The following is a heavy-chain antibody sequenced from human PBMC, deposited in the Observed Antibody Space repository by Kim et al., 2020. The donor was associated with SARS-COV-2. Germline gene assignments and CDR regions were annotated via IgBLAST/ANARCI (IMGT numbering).Heavy chain of an antibody. J-gene: IGHJ3*02. D-gene: IGHD2-2*01. CDR1: GGSISSSNW. Sequence: SETLSLTCAVSGGSISSSNWWSWVRQPPGKGLEWIGEIYHSGSTNYNPSLKSRVTISVDKSKNQFSLKLSSVTAADTAVYYCASVGDCSSTSCYLLFFDIWGQGTIVTVSS. V-gene: IGHV4-4*02. CDR2: IYHSGST. CDR3: ASVGDCSSTSCYLLFFDI.